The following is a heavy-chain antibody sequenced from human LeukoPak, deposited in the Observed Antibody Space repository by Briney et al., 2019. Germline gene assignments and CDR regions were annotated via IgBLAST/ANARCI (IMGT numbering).Heavy chain of an antibody. D-gene: IGHD3-22*01. V-gene: IGHV4-30-4*08. CDR3: ARVAGIYYYDSSGVDAFDI. CDR1: GGSISSGDYY. J-gene: IGHJ3*02. CDR2: IYYSGST. Sequence: SETLSLTCTVSGGSISSGDYYWSWIRQPPGKGLEWIGYIYYSGSTYYNPSLKSRVTISVDTSKNQFSLKLSSVTAADTAVYYCARVAGIYYYDSSGVDAFDIWGQGTMVTVSS.